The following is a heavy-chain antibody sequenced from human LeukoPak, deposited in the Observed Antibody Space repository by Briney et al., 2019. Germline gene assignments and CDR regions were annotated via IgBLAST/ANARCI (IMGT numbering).Heavy chain of an antibody. CDR3: AIATGYCSGGSCYRWFDP. J-gene: IGHJ5*02. Sequence: SETLSLTCTVSGGSISSGSYYWSWIRQPAGKGLEWIGRIYTSGSTNYNPSLKSRVTISVGTSKNQFSLKLSSVTAADTAVYYCAIATGYCSGGSCYRWFDPWGQGTLVTVSS. CDR2: IYTSGST. D-gene: IGHD2-15*01. V-gene: IGHV4-61*02. CDR1: GGSISSGSYY.